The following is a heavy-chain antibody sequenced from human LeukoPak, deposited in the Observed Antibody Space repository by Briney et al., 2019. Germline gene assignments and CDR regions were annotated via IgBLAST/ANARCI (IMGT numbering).Heavy chain of an antibody. CDR2: IVVGSGNT. CDR1: GFTFTSSA. D-gene: IGHD5-12*01. V-gene: IGHV1-58*01. J-gene: IGHJ4*02. Sequence: ASVKVSCKASGFTFTSSAVQWVRQARGQRLEWIGWIVVGSGNTNYAQKFQERVTITRDMSTSTAYMELSSLRSEDTAVYYCTAVMRYGYDYDYRGQGTLVTVSS. CDR3: TAVMRYGYDYDY.